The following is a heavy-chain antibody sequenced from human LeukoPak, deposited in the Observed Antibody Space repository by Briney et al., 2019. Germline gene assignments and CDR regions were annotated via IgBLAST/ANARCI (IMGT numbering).Heavy chain of an antibody. CDR2: VHYSEPT. V-gene: IGHV4-59*01. Sequence: PSETLSLTCTVSDGSISNYFWSWIRQPPGKGLEWIAYVHYSEPTNYNPSLRSRVTISLDTSKNQFSLKLSSVTAADTAVYYCARDLGASSSWYHFGYWGQGTLVTVSS. J-gene: IGHJ4*02. CDR1: DGSISNYF. CDR3: ARDLGASSSWYHFGY. D-gene: IGHD6-13*01.